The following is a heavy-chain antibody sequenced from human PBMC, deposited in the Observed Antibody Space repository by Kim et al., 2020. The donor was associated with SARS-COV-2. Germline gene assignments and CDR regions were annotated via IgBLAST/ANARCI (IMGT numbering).Heavy chain of an antibody. D-gene: IGHD2-21*01. CDR3: ARSTVLQVVIATNAGWFDP. CDR1: GGSISSYY. CDR2: IYYSGST. Sequence: SETLSLTCTVSGGSISSYYWSWIRQPPGKGLEWIGYIYYSGSTNYNPSLKSRVTISVDTSKNQFSLKLSSVTAADTAVYYCARSTVLQVVIATNAGWFDPRAQGTRVTGSS. V-gene: IGHV4-59*08. J-gene: IGHJ5*02.